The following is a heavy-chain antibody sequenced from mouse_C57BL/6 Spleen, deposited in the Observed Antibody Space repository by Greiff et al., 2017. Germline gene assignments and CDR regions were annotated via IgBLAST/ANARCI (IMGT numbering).Heavy chain of an antibody. J-gene: IGHJ2*01. CDR2: IDPSDSYT. CDR1: GYTFTSYW. Sequence: QVQLQQPGAELVMPGASVKLSCKASGYTFTSYWMHWVKQRPGQGLEWIGEIDPSDSYTNYNQKFKGKSTLTVDKSSSTASMQLSSLTSEDSAVDYCARRWALYYFDYWGQGTTLTVSS. D-gene: IGHD1-1*02. CDR3: ARRWALYYFDY. V-gene: IGHV1-69*01.